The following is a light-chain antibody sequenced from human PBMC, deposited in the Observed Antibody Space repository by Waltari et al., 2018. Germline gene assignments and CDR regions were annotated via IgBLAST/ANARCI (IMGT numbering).Light chain of an antibody. CDR3: QAWDSSTVVV. Sequence: SYELTKPPSVSVSPRQTASITCSGDTFGDKYAGWYQQKPGQSPVLVIYQDSKRPSGIPERFSGSNSGNTATLTISGTQAMDEADYYCQAWDSSTVVVFGGGTKLTVL. CDR2: QDS. J-gene: IGLJ2*01. CDR1: TFGDKY. V-gene: IGLV3-1*01.